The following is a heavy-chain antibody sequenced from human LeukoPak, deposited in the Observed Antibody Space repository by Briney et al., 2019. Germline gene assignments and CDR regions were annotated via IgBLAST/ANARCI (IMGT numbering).Heavy chain of an antibody. CDR1: GFTFSSYA. CDR2: ISGSGGST. D-gene: IGHD2-21*01. J-gene: IGHJ3*02. CDR3: AKVPAPYCGGDCNDAFDI. V-gene: IGHV3-23*01. Sequence: PGGSLRLSCAASGFTFSSYAMSWVRQAPGKGLEWVSAISGSGGSTYYADSVKGRFTISRDNSKNTLYLQMNSLRAEDTAVYYCAKVPAPYCGGDCNDAFDIWGQGTMVTVSS.